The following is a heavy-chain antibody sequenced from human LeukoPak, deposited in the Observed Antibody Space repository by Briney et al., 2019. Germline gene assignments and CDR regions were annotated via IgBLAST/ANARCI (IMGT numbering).Heavy chain of an antibody. CDR1: GGTFSSYA. Sequence: GASVKVSCTASGGTFSSYAISWVRQAPGQGLEWMGGIIPIFGTANYAQKFQGRVTITTDESTSTAYMELSSLRSEDTAVYYCARNSPDTAMVVSDYYYYYYMDVWGKGTTVTVSS. D-gene: IGHD5-18*01. J-gene: IGHJ6*03. V-gene: IGHV1-69*05. CDR2: IIPIFGTA. CDR3: ARNSPDTAMVVSDYYYYYYMDV.